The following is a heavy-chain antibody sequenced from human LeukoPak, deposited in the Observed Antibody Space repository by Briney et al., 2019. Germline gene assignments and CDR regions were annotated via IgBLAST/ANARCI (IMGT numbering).Heavy chain of an antibody. V-gene: IGHV3-7*01. Sequence: GGSLRLSCAASGFTFSSYWMSWVRQAPGKGLEGVANIKQDGSEKYYVDSVKGRFTISRDNAKNSLYLQMNSLRAEDTAVYYCARDPLPYYYDSSGYYYDYWGQGTLVTVSS. CDR3: ARDPLPYYYDSSGYYYDY. CDR1: GFTFSSYW. D-gene: IGHD3-22*01. J-gene: IGHJ4*02. CDR2: IKQDGSEK.